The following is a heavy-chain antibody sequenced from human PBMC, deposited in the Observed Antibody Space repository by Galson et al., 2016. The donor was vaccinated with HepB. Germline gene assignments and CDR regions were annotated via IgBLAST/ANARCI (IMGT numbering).Heavy chain of an antibody. CDR2: LSGSADRT. J-gene: IGHJ6*02. V-gene: IGHV3-23*01. Sequence: LRLSCAASGFTFSSHVMSWVRQAPGKGLEWVSALSGSADRTSYAVSVEGRFTITRDNSRNTLYLEMHSLRAEDTALYYCAKNDFWSGYPPYFYYGMDVWGQGTPVTVSS. D-gene: IGHD3-3*01. CDR3: AKNDFWSGYPPYFYYGMDV. CDR1: GFTFSSHV.